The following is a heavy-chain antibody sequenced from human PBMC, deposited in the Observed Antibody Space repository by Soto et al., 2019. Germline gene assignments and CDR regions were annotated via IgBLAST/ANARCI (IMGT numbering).Heavy chain of an antibody. V-gene: IGHV2-70*11. CDR1: GFSLSTSGMC. CDR2: IDWDDDK. D-gene: IGHD3-10*01. Sequence: GSGPTLVNPTQTLTLTCTFSGFSLSTSGMCVSWIRQPPGKALEWLARIDWDDDKYYSTSLKTRLTISKDTSKNQVVLTMTNMDRVDTATYYCARTPYYYGSGPPESPFDYWGQGTLVTVSS. CDR3: ARTPYYYGSGPPESPFDY. J-gene: IGHJ4*02.